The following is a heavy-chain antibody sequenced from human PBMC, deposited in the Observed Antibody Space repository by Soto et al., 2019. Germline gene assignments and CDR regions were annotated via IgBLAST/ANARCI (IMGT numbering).Heavy chain of an antibody. D-gene: IGHD2-15*01. CDR2: ISPSSGHI. CDR1: GFTFSSCT. Sequence: PGGSLRLSCAVSGFTFSSCTVNWVRQAPGKGLEWVSSISPSSGHIYYADSVKGRFTISRDNAKNSLFLQMNSLRGEDTAVYYCSGCSGGACHQNYGLDVWGQGTTVTVSS. CDR3: SGCSGGACHQNYGLDV. V-gene: IGHV3-21*06. J-gene: IGHJ6*02.